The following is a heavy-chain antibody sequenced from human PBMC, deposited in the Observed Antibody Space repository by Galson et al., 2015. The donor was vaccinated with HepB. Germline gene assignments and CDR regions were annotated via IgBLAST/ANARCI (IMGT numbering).Heavy chain of an antibody. J-gene: IGHJ5*02. V-gene: IGHV3-30*04. CDR2: KSYDGSNK. Sequence: LRLSCAASGFTFSSYAMDWVRQAPGKGLEWVAVKSYDGSNKYYADSVKGRFTISRDNSKNTLYLQMNSLRPDDTAVYYCARGAGNWFDPWGQGTLVTVSS. CDR3: ARGAGNWFDP. D-gene: IGHD3-10*01. CDR1: GFTFSSYA.